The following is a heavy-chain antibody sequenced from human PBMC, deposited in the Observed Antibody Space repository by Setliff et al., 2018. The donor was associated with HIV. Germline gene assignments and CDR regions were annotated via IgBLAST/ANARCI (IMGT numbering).Heavy chain of an antibody. CDR1: GDTFSNYA. Sequence: PVKVSCKASGDTFSNYAINWVRQAPGQGLEWMGGFIPILGIANSVHKFQGRLTITADKFTSTAYMELSSLRSEDTAVYYCATLRINRDGSPGKAFDYWGQGTLVTVSS. D-gene: IGHD5-12*01. V-gene: IGHV1-69*10. CDR2: FIPILGIA. J-gene: IGHJ4*02. CDR3: ATLRINRDGSPGKAFDY.